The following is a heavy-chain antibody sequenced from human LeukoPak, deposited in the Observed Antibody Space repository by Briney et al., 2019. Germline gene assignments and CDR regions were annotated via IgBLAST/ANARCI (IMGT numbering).Heavy chain of an antibody. D-gene: IGHD3-10*01. J-gene: IGHJ4*02. CDR1: GFTFSTSA. CDR3: ITDLGITMIRGVIVS. CDR2: IRASDDTT. Sequence: GGSLRLSCEVFGFTFSTSAMSWVRQAPGKGLEWVSGIRASDDTTYYVDSVKGRFTVSRDNSKNTLYLFMHSLKSEDTAVYYCITDLGITMIRGVIVSWGQGTLVTVSS. V-gene: IGHV3-23*01.